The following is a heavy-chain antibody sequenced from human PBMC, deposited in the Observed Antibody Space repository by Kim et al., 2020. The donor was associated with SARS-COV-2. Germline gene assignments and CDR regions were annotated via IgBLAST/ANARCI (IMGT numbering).Heavy chain of an antibody. V-gene: IGHV3-7*01. CDR1: GFTFSTHW. J-gene: IGHJ6*02. CDR2: IKTDGSAQ. Sequence: GGSLRLSCAASGFTFSTHWMNWIRQAPGKGLEWVANIKTDGSAQYYVDSVKGRFTISRDNAKNSLYLQINILRADDTAVYYCGRDMDVWGQGTTVTVSS. CDR3: GRDMDV.